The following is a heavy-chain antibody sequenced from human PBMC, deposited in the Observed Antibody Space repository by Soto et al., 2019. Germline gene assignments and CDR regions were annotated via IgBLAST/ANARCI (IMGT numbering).Heavy chain of an antibody. J-gene: IGHJ5*02. CDR3: ARHPGIAAAGQINWFAP. D-gene: IGHD6-13*01. Sequence: QVQLQQWGAGLLKPSETLSLTCAVYGGSFSGYYWSWIRQPPGKGLEWIGEINHSGSTNYNPSLKSRVTISVDTSKHQFSLKLSSVTAADTAVYYCARHPGIAAAGQINWFAPWGQGTLVTVSS. V-gene: IGHV4-34*01. CDR2: INHSGST. CDR1: GGSFSGYY.